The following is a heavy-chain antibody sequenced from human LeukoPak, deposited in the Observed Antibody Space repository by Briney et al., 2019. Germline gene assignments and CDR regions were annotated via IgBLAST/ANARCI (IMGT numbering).Heavy chain of an antibody. CDR2: IIPIFGIT. CDR3: AAQNSSSSYYYYGMDV. D-gene: IGHD6-6*01. J-gene: IGHJ6*02. Sequence: SVKVSCKASGGTFSSYAISWVRQAPGQGLEWMGRIIPIFGITNYAQKFQGRVTITADKSTSTAYMELSSLRSEDTAVYYCAAQNSSSSYYYYGMDVWGQGTTVTVSS. V-gene: IGHV1-69*04. CDR1: GGTFSSYA.